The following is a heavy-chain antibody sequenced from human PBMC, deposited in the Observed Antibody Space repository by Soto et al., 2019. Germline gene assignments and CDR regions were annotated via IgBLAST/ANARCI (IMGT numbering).Heavy chain of an antibody. V-gene: IGHV1-69*06. D-gene: IGHD6-13*01. Sequence: QVQLVQSGAEVKKPGSSVKVSCKASGGTFSSYAISWVRQAPGQGLEWMGGIIPIFGTANYAQKFQGRVTITADKSTSTAYMELSSLRSEDTAVYYCASEGGIAAPQGGRAFDIWGQGTMVTVSS. CDR2: IIPIFGTA. J-gene: IGHJ3*02. CDR1: GGTFSSYA. CDR3: ASEGGIAAPQGGRAFDI.